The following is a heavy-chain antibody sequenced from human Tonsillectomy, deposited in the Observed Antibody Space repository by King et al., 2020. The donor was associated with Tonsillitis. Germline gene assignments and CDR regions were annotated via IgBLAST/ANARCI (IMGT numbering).Heavy chain of an antibody. Sequence: VQLVESGAEVKKPGSSVKVSCKASGGTFSSYAISWVRQAPGQGHDWMGGILPFFGTANYAQRFQGRVTITADESTGTAYRELRSQRSEDKAVYYCARGEADGGDSWTGAFDIWGQGKMVTVYS. CDR1: GGTFSSYA. D-gene: IGHD3/OR15-3a*01. CDR2: ILPFFGTA. V-gene: IGHV1-69*01. CDR3: ARGEADGGDSWTGAFDI. J-gene: IGHJ3*02.